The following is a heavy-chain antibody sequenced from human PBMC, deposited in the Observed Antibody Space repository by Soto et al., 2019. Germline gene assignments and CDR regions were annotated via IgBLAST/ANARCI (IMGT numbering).Heavy chain of an antibody. V-gene: IGHV3-33*01. CDR2: IWYDGSNK. D-gene: IGHD2-21*02. CDR1: GFTFSSYG. CDR3: GRGRYCGGDCYERYFEL. J-gene: IGHJ2*01. Sequence: QVQLVESGGGVVQPGRSLRLSCAASGFTFSSYGRHWVRQAPGKGLEWVAVIWYDGSNKYYADSAKGRFTISRANSKNSRYLQMNSLREGDTSVYYGGRGRYCGGDCYERYFELWGSGTLVRVSS.